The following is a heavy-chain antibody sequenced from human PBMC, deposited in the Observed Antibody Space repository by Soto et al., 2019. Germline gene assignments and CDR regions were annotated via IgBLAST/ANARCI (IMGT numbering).Heavy chain of an antibody. CDR3: ARPSADYYDSSGYYYRFDP. CDR1: GGSISSSSYY. D-gene: IGHD3-22*01. CDR2: IYYSGST. V-gene: IGHV4-39*01. J-gene: IGHJ5*02. Sequence: QLQLQESGPGLVKPSETLSLTCTVSGGSISSSSYYWGWIRQPPGKGLEWIGSIYYSGSTYYNPSLKSRVTISVDTSKNQFSLKLSSVTAADTAVYYCARPSADYYDSSGYYYRFDPWGQGTLVTVSS.